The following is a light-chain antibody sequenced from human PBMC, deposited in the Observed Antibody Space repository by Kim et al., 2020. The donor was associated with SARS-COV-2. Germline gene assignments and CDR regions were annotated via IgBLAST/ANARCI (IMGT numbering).Light chain of an antibody. CDR3: QQGESFPLT. CDR2: GAS. V-gene: IGKV1-12*01. J-gene: IGKJ4*01. CDR1: QAIGTW. Sequence: AAVVDRVTISCRARQAIGTWLAWYQQKPGKAPKLLIYGASTLQGGVPSRFSGSGSGADFTLTISRLQPEDFATYYCQQGESFPLTFGGGTKVDIK.